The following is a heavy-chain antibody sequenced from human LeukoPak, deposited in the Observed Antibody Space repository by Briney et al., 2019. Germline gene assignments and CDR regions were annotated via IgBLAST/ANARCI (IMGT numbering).Heavy chain of an antibody. CDR3: AGDYEGNLAFDI. CDR2: ISSSSTYI. D-gene: IGHD4-23*01. J-gene: IGHJ3*02. V-gene: IGHV3-21*01. Sequence: GGSLTLSCAASGFSFSNCSMNWVRQAQGKGLEWVSSISSSSTYIYYADSLEGRFTISRDNVRNSLYLQMNSLRAEDTAVYYCAGDYEGNLAFDIWGQGTMVTVSS. CDR1: GFSFSNCS.